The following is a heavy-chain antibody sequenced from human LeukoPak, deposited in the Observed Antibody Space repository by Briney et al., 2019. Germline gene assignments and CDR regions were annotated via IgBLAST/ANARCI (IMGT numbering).Heavy chain of an antibody. Sequence: GGSLRLSCAASGFTFSSYAMSWVRQAPGKGLEWVSAISGSGGSTYYADSVKGRFTISRDNAKNSLYLQMNSLRDEDTAVYYCATWQGDSSGYYVEYFQHWGQGTLVTVSS. D-gene: IGHD3-22*01. CDR3: ATWQGDSSGYYVEYFQH. CDR1: GFTFSSYA. J-gene: IGHJ1*01. V-gene: IGHV3-23*01. CDR2: ISGSGGST.